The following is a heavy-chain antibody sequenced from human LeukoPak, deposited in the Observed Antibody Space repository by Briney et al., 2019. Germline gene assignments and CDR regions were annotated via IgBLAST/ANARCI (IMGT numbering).Heavy chain of an antibody. V-gene: IGHV3-43D*04. J-gene: IGHJ4*02. D-gene: IGHD3-22*01. Sequence: PGGSLRLSCAASGFTFDDYAMHWVRQAPGKGLEWVSLISWDGGSTYYADSVKGRFTISRDNSKNSLYLQMNSLRAEDTALYYCARGAAYYYDSSGYYLFDYWGQGTLVTVSS. CDR1: GFTFDDYA. CDR2: ISWDGGST. CDR3: ARGAAYYYDSSGYYLFDY.